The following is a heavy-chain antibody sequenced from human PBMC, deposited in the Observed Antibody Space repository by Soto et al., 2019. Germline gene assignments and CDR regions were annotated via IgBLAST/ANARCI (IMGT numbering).Heavy chain of an antibody. CDR3: ARDSSDYYDSSGYYYVLGYYGMDV. Sequence: PXETLSLTCTVSGGSISSGGYYWSWIRQHPGKGLEWIGYIYYSGSTYYNPSLKSRVTISVDTSKNQFSLKLSSVTAADTAVYYCARDSSDYYDSSGYYYVLGYYGMDVWGQGTTVTVSS. CDR1: GGSISSGGYY. D-gene: IGHD3-22*01. CDR2: IYYSGST. V-gene: IGHV4-31*03. J-gene: IGHJ6*02.